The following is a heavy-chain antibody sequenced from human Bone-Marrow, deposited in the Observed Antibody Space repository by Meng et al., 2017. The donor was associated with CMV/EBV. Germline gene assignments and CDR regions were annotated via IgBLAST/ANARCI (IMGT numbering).Heavy chain of an antibody. CDR1: GFTFSSYW. D-gene: IGHD2-2*01. CDR2: IKQDGSEK. Sequence: GESLKISCAASGFTFSSYWMSWVRQAPGKGLEWVANIKQDGSEKYYVDSVKGRFTISRDNSKNTLYLQMNSLRAEDTAVYYCARVIPAALYGMDVWGQGTTVTVPS. V-gene: IGHV3-7*03. CDR3: ARVIPAALYGMDV. J-gene: IGHJ6*02.